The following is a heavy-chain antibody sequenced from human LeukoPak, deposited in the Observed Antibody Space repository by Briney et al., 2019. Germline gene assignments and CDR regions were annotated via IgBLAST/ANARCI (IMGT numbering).Heavy chain of an antibody. D-gene: IGHD5-24*01. V-gene: IGHV3-53*01. CDR3: ARARWDYFDY. Sequence: PGGSLRLSCAASGFTVSSNYMSWVRQAPGKGLEWVSVIYSGGSTYYADSVEGRFTISRDNSKNTLHLQMNSLRVEDTAVYYCARARWDYFDYWGQGTLVTVSS. J-gene: IGHJ4*02. CDR2: IYSGGST. CDR1: GFTVSSNY.